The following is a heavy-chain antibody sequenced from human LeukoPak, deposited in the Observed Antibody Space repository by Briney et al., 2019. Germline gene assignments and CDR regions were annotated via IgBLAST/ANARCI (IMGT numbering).Heavy chain of an antibody. Sequence: ESGGSLRLSCAASGFTFSSYAMSWVRQAPGKGLGWVSAISGSGGSTYYADSVKGRFTISRDNSKNTLYLQMNSLRAEDTAVYYCAKGYYYGSGSSKTPFDYWGQGTLVTVSS. J-gene: IGHJ4*02. CDR3: AKGYYYGSGSSKTPFDY. CDR1: GFTFSSYA. CDR2: ISGSGGST. V-gene: IGHV3-23*01. D-gene: IGHD3-10*01.